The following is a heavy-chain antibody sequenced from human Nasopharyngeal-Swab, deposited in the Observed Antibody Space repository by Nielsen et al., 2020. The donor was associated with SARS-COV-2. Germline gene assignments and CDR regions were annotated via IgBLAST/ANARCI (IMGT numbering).Heavy chain of an antibody. CDR1: GFTFSSYS. J-gene: IGHJ3*02. V-gene: IGHV3-48*02. D-gene: IGHD6-6*01. Sequence: GGSLRLSCAASGFTFSSYSMNWVRQAPGKGLGWVSYISSSSSTIYYADSVKGRFTISRDNAKNSLYLQMNSLRDEDTAVYYCARDGYSSSWYAFDIWGQGTMVTVSS. CDR2: ISSSSSTI. CDR3: ARDGYSSSWYAFDI.